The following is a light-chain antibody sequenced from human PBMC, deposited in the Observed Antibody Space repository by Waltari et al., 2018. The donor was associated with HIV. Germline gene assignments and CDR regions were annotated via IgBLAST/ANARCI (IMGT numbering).Light chain of an antibody. Sequence: DIVMTQSPDSLAVSLGERATINCKSSQSVLNSPNNKNYLAWYQHKPGQPPKLLIYWASIRESGVPDRFSGSGSGTDFTLTITSLQAEDVAFYFCQQYSSTPITFGQGTRL. CDR2: WAS. CDR3: QQYSSTPIT. J-gene: IGKJ5*01. CDR1: QSVLNSPNNKNY. V-gene: IGKV4-1*01.